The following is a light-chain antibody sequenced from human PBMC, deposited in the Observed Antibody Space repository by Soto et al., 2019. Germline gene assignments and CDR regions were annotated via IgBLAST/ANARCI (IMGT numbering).Light chain of an antibody. CDR2: DAS. Sequence: DIQMTQSPSSLSAPAGDRVTITRQASQDIRKYLNWYQQKPGKAPKXMIYDASNMETGVPSRFSGSGSGTDFTFTINSLQPEDIATYYCQQYENFPITFGQGTRLEIK. V-gene: IGKV1-33*01. CDR3: QQYENFPIT. CDR1: QDIRKY. J-gene: IGKJ5*01.